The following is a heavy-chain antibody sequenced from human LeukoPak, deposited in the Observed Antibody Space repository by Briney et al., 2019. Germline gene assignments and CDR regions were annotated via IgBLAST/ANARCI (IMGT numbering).Heavy chain of an antibody. Sequence: SETLSLTCTVSGGSISSGDYYWSWIRQPPGKGLEWIGYIYYSGSTNYNPSLKSRVTISVDTSKNQFSLKLSSVTAADTAVYYCARGMGYGDYAGYSVYFDYWGQGTLVTVSS. CDR1: GGSISSGDYY. D-gene: IGHD4-17*01. CDR2: IYYSGST. J-gene: IGHJ4*02. CDR3: ARGMGYGDYAGYSVYFDY. V-gene: IGHV4-61*08.